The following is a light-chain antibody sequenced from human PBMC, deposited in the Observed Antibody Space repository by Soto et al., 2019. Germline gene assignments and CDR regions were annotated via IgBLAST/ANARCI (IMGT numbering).Light chain of an antibody. Sequence: QSALTQPPSASGSPGQSVTISCTGTSSDVGDYNYVSWYQQHPGKVPKLMIYEVTKRPSGVPDRFSGSKSGNTASLTVSGLLADDEAYYYCSSYAGSNILVFGGGTKLTVL. J-gene: IGLJ3*02. CDR3: SSYAGSNILV. V-gene: IGLV2-8*01. CDR2: EVT. CDR1: SSDVGDYNY.